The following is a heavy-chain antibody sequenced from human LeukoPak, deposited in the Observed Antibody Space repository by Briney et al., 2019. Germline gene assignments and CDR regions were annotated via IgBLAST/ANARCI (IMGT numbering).Heavy chain of an antibody. D-gene: IGHD6-19*01. J-gene: IGHJ4*02. V-gene: IGHV4-38-2*02. Sequence: SETLSLTCTVSGYSITSGSYWGWIRQPPGKGLEWIGEINHSGSTNYNPSLKSRVTISVDTSKNQFSLKLSSVTAADTAVYYCASLGYSSGFDYWGQGTLVTVSS. CDR1: GYSITSGSY. CDR3: ASLGYSSGFDY. CDR2: INHSGST.